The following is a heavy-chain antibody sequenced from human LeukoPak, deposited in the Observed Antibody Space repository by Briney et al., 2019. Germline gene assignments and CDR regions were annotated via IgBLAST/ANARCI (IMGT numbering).Heavy chain of an antibody. CDR1: GYTFGNYD. CDR2: MNPHSGNT. CDR3: ARGKAVAGTRYYDY. D-gene: IGHD6-19*01. J-gene: IGHJ4*02. Sequence: GASVKVSCKASGYTFGNYDINWVRQATGQGLEWMGWMNPHSGNTGYAQKFQDRVTITRNTSINTAYMELGSLRSDDTAVYYCARGKAVAGTRYYDYWGQGTLVAVSS. V-gene: IGHV1-8*01.